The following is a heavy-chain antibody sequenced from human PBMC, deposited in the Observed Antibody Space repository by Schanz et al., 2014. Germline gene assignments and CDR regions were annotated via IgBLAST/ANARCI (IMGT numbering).Heavy chain of an antibody. J-gene: IGHJ4*02. CDR1: GFTVSNYG. CDR3: AQTRGTFMVPIDN. CDR2: ISGSGVST. V-gene: IGHV3-23*01. D-gene: IGHD3-3*02. Sequence: EMQLLESGGGLAQPGGSLRLSCAASGFTVSNYGMHWVRQAPGKGLEWISAISGSGVSTHYADPGKGRFTISRDNARNSLYLQLNSLRVEDSGVYFCAQTRGTFMVPIDNWGQGVRVIVSS.